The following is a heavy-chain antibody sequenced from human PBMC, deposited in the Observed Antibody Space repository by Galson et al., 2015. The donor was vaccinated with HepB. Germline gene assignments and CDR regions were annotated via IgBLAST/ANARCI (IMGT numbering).Heavy chain of an antibody. CDR3: TTAPDDYGDYRGGVDY. CDR1: GFTFSNAW. CDR2: IKSKTDGGTT. V-gene: IGHV3-15*01. Sequence: SLRLSCAASGFTFSNAWMSWVRQAPGKGLEWVGRIKSKTDGGTTDYAAPVKGRFTISRDDSKNTLYLQMNSLKTEDTAVYYCTTAPDDYGDYRGGVDYWGQGTLVTVSS. D-gene: IGHD4-17*01. J-gene: IGHJ4*02.